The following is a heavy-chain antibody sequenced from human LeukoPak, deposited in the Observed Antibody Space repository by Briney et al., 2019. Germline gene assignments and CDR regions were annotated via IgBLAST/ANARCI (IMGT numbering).Heavy chain of an antibody. CDR1: GGSFSGYY. V-gene: IGHV4-34*01. CDR3: ARVDYYDSSGPFDY. J-gene: IGHJ4*02. D-gene: IGHD3-22*01. Sequence: SETLSLTCAVYGGSFSGYYWSWIRLPPGKGLEWIGEINHSGSTNYNPSLKSRVTISVDTSKNQFSLKLSSVTAADTAVYYCARVDYYDSSGPFDYWGQGTLVTVSS. CDR2: INHSGST.